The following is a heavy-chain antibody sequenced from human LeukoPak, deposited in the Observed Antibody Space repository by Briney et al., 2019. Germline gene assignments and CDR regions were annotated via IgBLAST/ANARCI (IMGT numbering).Heavy chain of an antibody. Sequence: SETLSLTCAVYGGSFSGYYWSWIRQPPGKGLEWIGEVNHSGSTNYNPSLKSRVTISVDTSQNQFSLTLSSVTAADPAVYYCTRAPCGGDCYTSRKTSGPFDPWGQGTLVTVSS. CDR1: GGSFSGYY. J-gene: IGHJ5*02. V-gene: IGHV4-34*01. D-gene: IGHD2-21*02. CDR2: VNHSGST. CDR3: TRAPCGGDCYTSRKTSGPFDP.